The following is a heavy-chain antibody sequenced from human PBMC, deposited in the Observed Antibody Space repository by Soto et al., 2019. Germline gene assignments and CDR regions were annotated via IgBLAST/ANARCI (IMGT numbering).Heavy chain of an antibody. CDR1: DRSISIYY. D-gene: IGHD3-9*01. V-gene: IGHV4-59*01. Sequence: SELMSLTCTVSDRSISIYYWSGIRQPPGKGLEWIGYIYYSGSTYYNLSLTSRVTISVDTSKNQYSLKLSSVTAADTAVYYCARGTYFDLLWGQGTLVTVSS. J-gene: IGHJ4*02. CDR2: IYYSGST. CDR3: ARGTYFDLL.